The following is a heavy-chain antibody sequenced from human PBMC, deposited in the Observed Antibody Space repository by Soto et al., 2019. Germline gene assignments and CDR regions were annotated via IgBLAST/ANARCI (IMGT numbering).Heavy chain of an antibody. Sequence: GESLKISCKGSGYSFASYWIGWVRQMPGKGLEWMGIIYPGDSDTRYSPSFQGQVTISADKSISTAYLQWSSLKASDTAMYYCARHILTGYPKPYYYGMDVWGQGTTVTVSS. J-gene: IGHJ6*02. V-gene: IGHV5-51*01. CDR1: GYSFASYW. D-gene: IGHD3-9*01. CDR2: IYPGDSDT. CDR3: ARHILTGYPKPYYYGMDV.